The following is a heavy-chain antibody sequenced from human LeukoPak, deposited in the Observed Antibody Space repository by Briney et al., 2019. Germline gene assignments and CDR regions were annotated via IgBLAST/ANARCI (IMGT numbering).Heavy chain of an antibody. Sequence: TGGSLRLSCAASGFTFSSYGMSWVRQAPGKGLEWVSGIRSSGDSTYYADSVKGRFTISRDNSKNTLYLQMNSLRAEDTAVYYCARRAGAYSHPYDHWGQGTLVTVSS. V-gene: IGHV3-23*01. J-gene: IGHJ4*02. CDR1: GFTFSSYG. D-gene: IGHD4/OR15-4a*01. CDR2: IRSSGDST. CDR3: ARRAGAYSHPYDH.